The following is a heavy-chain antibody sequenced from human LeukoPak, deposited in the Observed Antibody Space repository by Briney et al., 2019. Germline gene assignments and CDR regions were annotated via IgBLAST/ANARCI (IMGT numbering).Heavy chain of an antibody. CDR1: GYTFTSYD. J-gene: IGHJ6*03. CDR2: MNPNSGNT. D-gene: IGHD4-23*01. Sequence: ASVKVSCKASGYTFTSYDINWVRQATGQGLEWMGWMNPNSGNTGYAQKFQGRVTITRNTSISTAYMELSSLRSEDTAVYYCARALDYGGTARSRNYYYMDVWGKGTTVTVSS. CDR3: ARALDYGGTARSRNYYYMDV. V-gene: IGHV1-8*03.